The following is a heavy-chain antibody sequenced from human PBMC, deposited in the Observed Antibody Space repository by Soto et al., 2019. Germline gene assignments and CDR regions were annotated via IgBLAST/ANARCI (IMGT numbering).Heavy chain of an antibody. D-gene: IGHD1-20*01. V-gene: IGHV4-39*01. CDR1: SGSVSVTNVF. CDR2: VDYSGTA. J-gene: IGHJ4*02. CDR3: ARITGRHLDH. Sequence: KTSETLSLTCTVSSGSVSVTNVFWGWVRQPPGKGLEWIGNVDYSGTAYFSPSLATRVTFHVDTSKNQFSLTLYSVTAADTAVYYCARITGRHLDHWGQGILVTVSS.